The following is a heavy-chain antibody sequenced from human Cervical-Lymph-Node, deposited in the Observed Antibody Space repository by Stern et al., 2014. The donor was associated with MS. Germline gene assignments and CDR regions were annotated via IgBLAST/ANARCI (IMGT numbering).Heavy chain of an antibody. CDR3: AKDIRGPADGTGGVDS. D-gene: IGHD6-13*01. CDR1: GFTFSNYP. V-gene: IGHV3-30*18. Sequence: VQLVESGGGVVQPGGSLGLSCAASGFTFSNYPMHWVRQAPGKGLEWVAVILVDGTNKYYADSVKGRFTISRDNSKNTLYLQMDSLRVEDTAIYYGAKDIRGPADGTGGVDSGGQGTLVTVS. J-gene: IGHJ5*01. CDR2: ILVDGTNK.